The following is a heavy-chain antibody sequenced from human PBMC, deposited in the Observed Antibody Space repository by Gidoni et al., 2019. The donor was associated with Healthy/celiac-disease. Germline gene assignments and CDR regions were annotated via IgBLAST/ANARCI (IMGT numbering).Heavy chain of an antibody. CDR3: AHTGTTGAFDI. CDR2: IYWNDDK. CDR1: GFSLSTSGVG. Sequence: QITWKEAGPTLAKPTQTLRLNCTFAGFSLSTSGVGVGGIRQPPGKALEWLALIYWNDDKRYSPSLKSRPTITKDTSKHQVVLTMTNMDPVDTATYYCAHTGTTGAFDIWGQGTMVTVSS. D-gene: IGHD4-17*01. V-gene: IGHV2-5*01. J-gene: IGHJ3*02.